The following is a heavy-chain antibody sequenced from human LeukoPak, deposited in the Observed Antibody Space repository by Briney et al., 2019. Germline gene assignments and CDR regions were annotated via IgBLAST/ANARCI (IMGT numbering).Heavy chain of an antibody. CDR2: VYTNGDT. CDR3: ANWVGNWFDP. J-gene: IGHJ5*02. D-gene: IGHD1-26*01. V-gene: IGHV4-4*07. Sequence: SETLSLTCTVSGGSISSYSWSWIRQPAGKGLEWIGRVYTNGDTSYNPSLKSQVTMSLDSSKNQFSLKLSSVTAADTAVYYCANWVGNWFDPWGQGTLVTVSS. CDR1: GGSISSYS.